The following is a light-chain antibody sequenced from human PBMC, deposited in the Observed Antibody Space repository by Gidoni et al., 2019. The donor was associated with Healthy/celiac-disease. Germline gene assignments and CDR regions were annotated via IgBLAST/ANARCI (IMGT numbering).Light chain of an antibody. J-gene: IGKJ1*01. CDR1: QSISSW. CDR3: QQYNSYSWT. V-gene: IGKV1-5*03. CDR2: KAS. Sequence: DIQMTQSPYTLSASVGDRVTITCRAGQSISSWLAWYQQKPGKAPKLLIYKASSLESGVPSRFSGSGSGTEFTLTISSLQPDDFATYYCQQYNSYSWTFGQGTKVEIK.